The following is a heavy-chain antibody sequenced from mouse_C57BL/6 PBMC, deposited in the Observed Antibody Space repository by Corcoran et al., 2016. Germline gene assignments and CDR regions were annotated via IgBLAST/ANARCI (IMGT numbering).Heavy chain of an antibody. V-gene: IGHV1-80*01. D-gene: IGHD2-3*01. CDR2: IYPGDGDT. CDR1: GYAFSSYW. Sequence: QVQLQQSGAELVKPGASVKISCKASGYAFSSYWMNWVKQRPGKGLEWIGQIYPGDGDTNYNGKFKGKATLTADKSSSTAYMQLSSLTSEDSAVYFCARLIPTTDGYFYWYFDVWGTGTTVTVSS. J-gene: IGHJ1*03. CDR3: ARLIPTTDGYFYWYFDV.